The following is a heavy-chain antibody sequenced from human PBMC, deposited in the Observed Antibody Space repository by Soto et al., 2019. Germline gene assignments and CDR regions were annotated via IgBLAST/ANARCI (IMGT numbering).Heavy chain of an antibody. V-gene: IGHV3-23*01. CDR3: AKSLAPGIGKAYYYYGMDV. Sequence: GGSLRLSCAASGFTFSSYAMSWVRQAPGKGLEWVSAISGSGGSTYYADSVKGRFTISRDNSKNTLYLQMNSLRAEDTAVYYCAKSLAPGIGKAYYYYGMDVWGQGTTVTVS. CDR2: ISGSGGST. CDR1: GFTFSSYA. J-gene: IGHJ6*02. D-gene: IGHD6-13*01.